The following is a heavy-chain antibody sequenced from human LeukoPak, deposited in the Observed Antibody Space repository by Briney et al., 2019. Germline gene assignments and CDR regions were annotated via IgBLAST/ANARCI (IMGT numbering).Heavy chain of an antibody. CDR3: ARGTMIRENWFDP. J-gene: IGHJ5*02. Sequence: PGGSLRLSCAASGFTFSSYSMNWVRQAPGKGLEWVSSISSSSSYIYYADSVKGRFTISRGNAKNSLYLQINSLRAEDTAVYYCARGTMIRENWFDPWGQGTLVTVSS. CDR1: GFTFSSYS. V-gene: IGHV3-21*01. CDR2: ISSSSSYI. D-gene: IGHD3-22*01.